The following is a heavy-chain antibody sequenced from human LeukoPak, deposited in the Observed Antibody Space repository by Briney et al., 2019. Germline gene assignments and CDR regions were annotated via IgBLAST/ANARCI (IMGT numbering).Heavy chain of an antibody. D-gene: IGHD2-2*01. V-gene: IGHV3-43D*03. J-gene: IGHJ4*02. CDR3: AKIGFSSTSCYDY. Sequence: GGSLRLSCAASGFTFDDYAMHWVRQAPGKGLEWVSLISWDGGSTYYADSVKGRFTISRDNSKNSLYLQMNSLRAEDTALYYCAKIGFSSTSCYDYWGQGTLVTVSS. CDR1: GFTFDDYA. CDR2: ISWDGGST.